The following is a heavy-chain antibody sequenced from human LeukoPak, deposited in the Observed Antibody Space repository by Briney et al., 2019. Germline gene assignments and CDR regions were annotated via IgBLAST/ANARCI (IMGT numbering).Heavy chain of an antibody. CDR1: GFTFSDYA. CDR3: ARSVPDYTRFDY. V-gene: IGHV3-23*05. CDR2: FKTKYHQV. J-gene: IGHJ4*02. Sequence: GGSLRLSCAASGFTFSDYAMNWVRQAPGKGLEWVPTFKTKYHQVYYAESVRGRFTISTDNSRNTVFLQMNSLRADDTALYYCARSVPDYTRFDYWGQGALVTVSS. D-gene: IGHD4-11*01.